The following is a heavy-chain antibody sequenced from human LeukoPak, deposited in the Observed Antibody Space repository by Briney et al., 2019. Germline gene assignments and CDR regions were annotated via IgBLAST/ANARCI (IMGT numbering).Heavy chain of an antibody. D-gene: IGHD3-10*01. CDR2: IYSGGST. Sequence: GGSLRLSCAASGFTFSDYYMSWIRQAPGKGLEWVSVIYSGGSTYYADSVKGRFTISRDNSKNTLYLQMNSLRAEDTAVYYCARDPLSYGSGSYGMDVWGQGTTVTVSS. V-gene: IGHV3-53*01. CDR3: ARDPLSYGSGSYGMDV. J-gene: IGHJ6*02. CDR1: GFTFSDYY.